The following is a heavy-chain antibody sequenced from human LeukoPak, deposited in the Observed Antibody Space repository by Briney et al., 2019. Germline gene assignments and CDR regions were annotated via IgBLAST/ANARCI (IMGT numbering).Heavy chain of an antibody. Sequence: PGGSLRLPCAASGFTVSSNYMSWVRQAPGKGLEWVSLIYSGGNTYYADSVKGRFTISRDNSKNTLYLQMNSLRAEDTAVYYCARGGYSYGYAPPYWGQGTLVTVSS. CDR1: GFTVSSNY. CDR2: IYSGGNT. J-gene: IGHJ4*02. D-gene: IGHD5-18*01. V-gene: IGHV3-53*05. CDR3: ARGGYSYGYAPPY.